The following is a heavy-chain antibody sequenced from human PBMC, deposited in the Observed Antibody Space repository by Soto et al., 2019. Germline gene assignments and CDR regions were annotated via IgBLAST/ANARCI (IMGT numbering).Heavy chain of an antibody. D-gene: IGHD6-6*01. CDR2: IYYSGST. CDR1: GVSISSYY. CDR3: ARSQQLVYYFDY. Sequence: VTQSLPYMVSGVSISSYYCVWIRQPPGKGLEWSGYIYYSGSTNYNPSLKSRVTISVDTSKNQFSLKLSSVTAADTAVYYCARSQQLVYYFDYWGQGTLVTVFS. J-gene: IGHJ4*02. V-gene: IGHV4-59*01.